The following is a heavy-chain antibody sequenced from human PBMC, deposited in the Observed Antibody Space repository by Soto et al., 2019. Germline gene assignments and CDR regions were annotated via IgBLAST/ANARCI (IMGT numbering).Heavy chain of an antibody. J-gene: IGHJ5*02. CDR3: AHSQWDWLSRGVNWFDP. CDR2: IYWNDDK. Sequence: QITLKESGPTLVKPTQTLTLTCTFSGFSLSTSGVGVGWIRQPPGKALEWLALIYWNDDKRYSPSLKSRLTITKDTAKNQVVLTMTNMDPVDTATYYCAHSQWDWLSRGVNWFDPWGQGTLVTVSS. V-gene: IGHV2-5*01. CDR1: GFSLSTSGVG. D-gene: IGHD3-9*01.